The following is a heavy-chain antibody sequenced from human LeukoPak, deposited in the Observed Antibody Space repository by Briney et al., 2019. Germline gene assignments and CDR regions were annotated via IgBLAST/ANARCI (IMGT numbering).Heavy chain of an antibody. CDR1: GFSFSSVA. D-gene: IGHD5-12*01. CDR3: AKDAFGYGGY. J-gene: IGHJ4*02. Sequence: GGSLRLSCAASGFSFSSVAMTWVRQAPGKGLEWVSTVTGSDDSTYYADSVKGRFTISRDNSKNSLYLQMNSLRTEDTALYYCAKDAFGYGGYWGQGTLVTVSS. CDR2: VTGSDDST. V-gene: IGHV3-43*02.